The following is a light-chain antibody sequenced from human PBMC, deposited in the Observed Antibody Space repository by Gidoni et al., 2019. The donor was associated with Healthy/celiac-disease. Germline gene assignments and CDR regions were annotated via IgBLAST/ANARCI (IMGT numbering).Light chain of an antibody. V-gene: IGLV3-9*01. CDR1: NIGSKN. CDR2: RDS. J-gene: IGLJ2*01. CDR3: QVWDSSTVV. Sequence: SSELTQPLSVSVALGQTARLTCGGHNIGSKNVHWYQQKPGQAPVLVIYRDSNRPAGIPERFSGTNAGNTATLTISRAQAGDEADYYCQVWDSSTVVFGGGTKLTVL.